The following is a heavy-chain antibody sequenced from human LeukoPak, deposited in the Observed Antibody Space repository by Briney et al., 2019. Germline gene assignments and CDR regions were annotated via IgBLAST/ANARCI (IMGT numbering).Heavy chain of an antibody. J-gene: IGHJ4*02. CDR1: GGSISSYY. CDR2: IYYSGST. D-gene: IGHD1-26*01. Sequence: PSETLSLTCTVSGGSISSYYWSWIRQPPGKGLEWIGYIYYSGSTSYNPSLKSRVTISVDTSKNQFSLKLSSVTAADTAVYYCARGRYSGSYFYFDYWGQGTLVTVFS. CDR3: ARGRYSGSYFYFDY. V-gene: IGHV4-59*01.